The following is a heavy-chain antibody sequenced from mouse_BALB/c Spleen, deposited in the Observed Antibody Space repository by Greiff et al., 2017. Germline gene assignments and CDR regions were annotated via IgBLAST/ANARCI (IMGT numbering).Heavy chain of an antibody. Sequence: EVKLVESGGGLVQPGGSMKLSCVASGFTFSNYWMNWVRQSPEKGLEWVAEIRLKSNNYATHYAESVKGRFTISRDDSKSSVYLQMNNLRAEDTGIYYCTRSPSYGDYFDYWGQGTTLTVSS. CDR2: IRLKSNNYAT. CDR1: GFTFSNYW. V-gene: IGHV6-6*02. J-gene: IGHJ2*01. CDR3: TRSPSYGDYFDY. D-gene: IGHD1-2*01.